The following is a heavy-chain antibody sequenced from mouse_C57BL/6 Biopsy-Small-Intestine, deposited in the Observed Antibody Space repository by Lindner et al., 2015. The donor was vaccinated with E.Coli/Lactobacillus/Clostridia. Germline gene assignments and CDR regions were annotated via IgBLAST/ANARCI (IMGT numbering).Heavy chain of an antibody. Sequence: SVKVSCKLSGNTLSELSIHWVRQAPGKGLEWMGAYDPENDETIYAQKFQGRVTMTEDTSTDTAYMELSSLRSEDTAVYYCATDLGIASTDFWGLGTLVTVSS. CDR1: GNTLSELS. CDR3: ATDLGIASTDF. V-gene: IGHV1-18*01. CDR2: YDPENDET. D-gene: IGHD4-1*01. J-gene: IGHJ4*01.